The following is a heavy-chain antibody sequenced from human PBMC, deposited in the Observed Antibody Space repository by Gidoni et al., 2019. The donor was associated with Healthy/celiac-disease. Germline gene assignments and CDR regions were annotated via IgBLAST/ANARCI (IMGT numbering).Heavy chain of an antibody. CDR3: AKDLESRHYRYYYYGMDV. Sequence: EVQLVESGGGLVQPGRSLRLSCAASGFTFDDYAMHWVRQAPGKGLEWVSGISWNSGSIGYADSVKGRFTISRDNAKNSLYLQMNSLRAEDTALYYCAKDLESRHYRYYYYGMDVWGQGTTVTVSS. V-gene: IGHV3-9*01. J-gene: IGHJ6*02. CDR2: ISWNSGSI. D-gene: IGHD3-10*01. CDR1: GFTFDDYA.